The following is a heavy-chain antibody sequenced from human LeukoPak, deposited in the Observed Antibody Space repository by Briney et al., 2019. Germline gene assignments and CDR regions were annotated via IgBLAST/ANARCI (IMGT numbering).Heavy chain of an antibody. CDR3: ARVGYSYGYRPDY. V-gene: IGHV3-23*01. CDR2: INDNGGSR. CDR1: GFTFSSYA. J-gene: IGHJ4*02. Sequence: GGSLRLSCAASGFTFSSYAMSWVRQAPGKGLEWVSGINDNGGSRYHADSVKGRFTISRDNSRSVLFLELASLRAEDTAVYYCARVGYSYGYRPDYWGQGTLVTVSS. D-gene: IGHD5-18*01.